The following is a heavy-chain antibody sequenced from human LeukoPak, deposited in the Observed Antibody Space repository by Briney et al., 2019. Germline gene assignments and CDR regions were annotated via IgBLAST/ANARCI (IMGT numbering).Heavy chain of an antibody. Sequence: KTGGSLRLSCAASGFTFTSYTMNWVRQAPGKGLEWVSDISSSRSYIDYADSVKGRFTISRDNAKNSLFLHMNSLRAEDTAVYYCARSLIADGAFDIWGQGTMVTVSS. D-gene: IGHD2-21*01. CDR1: GFTFTSYT. J-gene: IGHJ3*02. CDR2: ISSSRSYI. CDR3: ARSLIADGAFDI. V-gene: IGHV3-21*01.